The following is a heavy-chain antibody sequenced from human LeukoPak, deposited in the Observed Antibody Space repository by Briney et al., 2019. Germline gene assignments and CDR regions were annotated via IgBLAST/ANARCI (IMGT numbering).Heavy chain of an antibody. CDR3: ASDPTTVTSVFDS. CDR2: IYPGESIYATENS. D-gene: IGHD4-17*01. V-gene: IGHV4-4*07. Sequence: SETLSLTCTVSGVSISAYYWSWIRQSAGNGLEWIGRIYPGESIYATENSYYSPSLKSRISLSGDTSKNQLSLKLSSVTAADTAIYYCASDPTTVTSVFDSWGQGILVTVSS. CDR1: GVSISAYY. J-gene: IGHJ4*02.